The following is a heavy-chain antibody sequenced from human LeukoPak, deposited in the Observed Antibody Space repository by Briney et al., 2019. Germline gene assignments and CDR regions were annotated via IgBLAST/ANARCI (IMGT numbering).Heavy chain of an antibody. V-gene: IGHV4-59*01. CDR2: IYYSGST. CDR1: GGSISSYY. J-gene: IGHJ6*02. D-gene: IGHD6-13*01. Sequence: SETLSLTCTVSGGSISSYYWSWIRQPPGKGLEWIGYIYYSGSTNYNPSLKSRVTISVDTSKNQSSLKLSSVTAADTAVYYCASARAAARPNYYYYGMDVWGQGTTVTVSS. CDR3: ASARAAARPNYYYYGMDV.